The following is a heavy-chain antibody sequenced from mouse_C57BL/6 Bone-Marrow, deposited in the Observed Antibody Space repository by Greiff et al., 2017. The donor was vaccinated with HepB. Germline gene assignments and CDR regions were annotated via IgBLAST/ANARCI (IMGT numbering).Heavy chain of an antibody. CDR3: TTDSTVRD. D-gene: IGHD1-1*01. CDR1: GFNIKDDY. J-gene: IGHJ2*01. Sequence: VQLQQSGAELVRPGASVKLSCTASGFNIKDDYMHWVKQRPEQGLEWIGWIDPENGDTEYASKFQGKATITADPSSNTAYLQLSSLTSEDTAVYYCTTDSTVRDWGQGTTLTVSS. V-gene: IGHV14-4*01. CDR2: IDPENGDT.